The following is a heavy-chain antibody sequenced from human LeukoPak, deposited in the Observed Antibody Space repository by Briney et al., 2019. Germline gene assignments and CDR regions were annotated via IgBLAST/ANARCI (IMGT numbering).Heavy chain of an antibody. CDR1: GGSISSGGYY. CDR3: TREDYGDASIDY. D-gene: IGHD4-17*01. Sequence: PSETLSLTCTVSGGSISSGGYYWDWICQPPGKGLEWIGSIYYSGSTYYNPSLKSRVTMAVDTSKNQFSLRLTSVTAADTAVYFCTREDYGDASIDYWGQGTLVTVSS. J-gene: IGHJ4*02. V-gene: IGHV4-39*07. CDR2: IYYSGST.